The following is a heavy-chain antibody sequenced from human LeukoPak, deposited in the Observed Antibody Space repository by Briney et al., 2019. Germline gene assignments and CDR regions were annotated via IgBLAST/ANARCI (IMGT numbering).Heavy chain of an antibody. CDR1: GGSITSYH. CDR2: IHYSGST. CDR3: ARQSVGWPTDH. J-gene: IGHJ4*02. V-gene: IGHV4-59*08. D-gene: IGHD6-19*01. Sequence: PSETLSLTCSVSGGSITSYHWSWIRQPPGKGLEYIGFIHYSGSTNYNPSLKSRVTISVDTSKNQFSLNLSSVTAADTAVYYCARQSVGWPTDHWGQGTLVTVSS.